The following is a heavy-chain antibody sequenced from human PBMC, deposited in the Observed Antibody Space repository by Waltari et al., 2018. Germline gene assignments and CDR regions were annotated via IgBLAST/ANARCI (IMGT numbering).Heavy chain of an antibody. CDR1: GGPITSNRHY. J-gene: IGHJ3*01. V-gene: IGHV4-39*02. CDR2: MSYNGAT. Sequence: QLQLQESGPGLGKPSETLSITCIVSGGPITSNRHYWAWIRQPPGQGLEWIGTMSYNGATYSSPSLKSRVTVSRDTSKNHLSLKLDSVTAADTAVYYCATYIGASIGTAAFDVWGQGTMVTVSS. CDR3: ATYIGASIGTAAFDV. D-gene: IGHD5-12*01.